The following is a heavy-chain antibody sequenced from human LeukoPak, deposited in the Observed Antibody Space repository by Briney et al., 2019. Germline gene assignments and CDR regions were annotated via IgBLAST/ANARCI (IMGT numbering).Heavy chain of an antibody. V-gene: IGHV3-23*01. CDR3: AKDYSSGWHFDY. CDR1: GFTFSSYA. Sequence: TGGSLRLSCAASGFTFSSYAMSWVRQAPGKGLEWVSAISGSGGSTYYADSVKGRFTISRDNSKNTLYLQMSSLRAEDTAVYYCAKDYSSGWHFDYWGQGTLVTVSS. J-gene: IGHJ4*02. D-gene: IGHD6-19*01. CDR2: ISGSGGST.